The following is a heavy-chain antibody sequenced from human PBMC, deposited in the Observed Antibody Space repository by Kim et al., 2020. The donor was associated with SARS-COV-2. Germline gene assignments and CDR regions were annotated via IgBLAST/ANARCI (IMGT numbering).Heavy chain of an antibody. CDR2: ISGSGGST. Sequence: GGSLRLSCAASGFTFSSYAMSWVRQAPGKGLEWVSAISGSGGSTYYADSVKGRFTISRDNSKKTLYLQMNSLRAEDTAVYYCAKAIGRIVGATWGAAFDYWGQGTLVTVSS. CDR3: AKAIGRIVGATWGAAFDY. J-gene: IGHJ4*02. D-gene: IGHD1-26*01. V-gene: IGHV3-23*01. CDR1: GFTFSSYA.